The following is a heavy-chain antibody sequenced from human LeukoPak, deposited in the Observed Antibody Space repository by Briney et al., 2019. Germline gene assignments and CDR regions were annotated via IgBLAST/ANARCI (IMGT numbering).Heavy chain of an antibody. CDR1: GFIFSNYW. CDR2: IKQDGSEK. CDR3: ARALGSGDFDY. Sequence: GGSLRLSCAASGFIFSNYWMSWVRQAPGKGLEWVANIKQDGSEKYYVDSVKGRFTTSRDNAKNSLYLQMNSLRAEDTAVYYCARALGSGDFDYWGQGTLVTVSS. D-gene: IGHD7-27*01. V-gene: IGHV3-7*01. J-gene: IGHJ4*02.